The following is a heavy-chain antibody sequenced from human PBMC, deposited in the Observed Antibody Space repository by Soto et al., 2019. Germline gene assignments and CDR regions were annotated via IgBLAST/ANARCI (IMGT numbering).Heavy chain of an antibody. CDR1: GYTFTGYY. J-gene: IGHJ4*02. CDR2: MNPNNGDT. D-gene: IGHD3-22*01. CDR3: ARIKIDYDSSGPFDS. Sequence: GASVKVSCKASGYTFTGYYIHWVRQAPGQGLEWMGWMNPNNGDTNYAQKFQGRVTMTRDTSITTASMELSRLTSDDTAIYFCARIKIDYDSSGPFDSWGQGTLVTVSS. V-gene: IGHV1-2*02.